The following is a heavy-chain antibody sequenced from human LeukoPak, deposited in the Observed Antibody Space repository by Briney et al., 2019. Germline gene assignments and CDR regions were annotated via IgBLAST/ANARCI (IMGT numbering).Heavy chain of an antibody. CDR1: GGSISSSSYY. CDR2: IYYSGST. D-gene: IGHD3-9*01. J-gene: IGHJ2*01. V-gene: IGHV4-39*01. CDR3: ARHSFYDILTGYGRSRYFDL. Sequence: SETLSLTCTVSGGSISSSSYYWGRHPQPPGKGLEWIGSIYYSGSTYYNPSLKSRVTISVDTSKYQFSLKLSSVTAADTAVYYCARHSFYDILTGYGRSRYFDLWGRGTLVTVSS.